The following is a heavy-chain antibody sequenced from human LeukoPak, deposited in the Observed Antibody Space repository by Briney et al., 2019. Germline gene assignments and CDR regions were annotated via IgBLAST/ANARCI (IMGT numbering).Heavy chain of an antibody. J-gene: IGHJ5*02. V-gene: IGHV4-4*07. CDR3: ARHNCSGGSCYWGRPPGDWFDP. CDR1: GGSISSYY. CDR2: IYTSGST. Sequence: SETLSLTCTVSGGSISSYYWSWIRQPAGKGLEWIGRIYTSGSTNYNPSLKSRVTISVDKSKNQFSLKLSSVTAADTAVYYCARHNCSGGSCYWGRPPGDWFDPWGQGTLVTVSS. D-gene: IGHD2-15*01.